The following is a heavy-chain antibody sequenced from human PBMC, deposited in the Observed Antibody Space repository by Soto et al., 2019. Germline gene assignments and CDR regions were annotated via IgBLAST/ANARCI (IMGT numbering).Heavy chain of an antibody. V-gene: IGHV3-33*01. Sequence: QVQLVESGGGVVQPGRSLRLSCAASGFTFSSYGMHWVRQAPGKGLEWVAVIWYDGSNKYYADSVKGRFTISRDNSKNXXYLQMNGLRAEDTAVYYCARDGQLTAVVTPDWFDPWGQGTLVTVSS. CDR3: ARDGQLTAVVTPDWFDP. J-gene: IGHJ5*02. CDR2: IWYDGSNK. D-gene: IGHD4-17*01. CDR1: GFTFSSYG.